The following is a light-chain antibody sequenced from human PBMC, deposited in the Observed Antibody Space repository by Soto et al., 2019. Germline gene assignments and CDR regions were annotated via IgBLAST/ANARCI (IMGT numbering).Light chain of an antibody. CDR3: QHYNDYSWT. Sequence: DIHMTQSPSTLSASVGDRVTITCRASQSISIWLAWYQQKPGRAPNLLIYGTSSLESGVPSRFSGRGSGTEFTLTLSSLQPDDFATYYCQHYNDYSWTFGQGTKVEIK. V-gene: IGKV1-5*03. CDR1: QSISIW. CDR2: GTS. J-gene: IGKJ1*01.